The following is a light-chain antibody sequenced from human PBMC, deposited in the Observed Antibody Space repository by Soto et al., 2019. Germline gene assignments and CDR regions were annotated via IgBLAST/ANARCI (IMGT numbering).Light chain of an antibody. CDR1: QGISNY. CDR3: QKYNGAPFT. J-gene: IGKJ4*01. V-gene: IGKV1-27*01. Sequence: DIQMTQAPSSLSASVGDRVAITCRARQGISNYLAWYQQKPGKVPKVLIYGASILQSGVPSRFSGSGSGTDFALTISSLQPEDVATYYCQKYNGAPFTVGGGTKV. CDR2: GAS.